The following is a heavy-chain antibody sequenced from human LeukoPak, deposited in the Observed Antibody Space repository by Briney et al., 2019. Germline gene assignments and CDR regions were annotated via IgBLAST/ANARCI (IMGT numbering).Heavy chain of an antibody. D-gene: IGHD3-22*01. CDR1: GFTFSSYS. V-gene: IGHV3-48*04. CDR2: ISSSSSSTI. CDR3: ASERENDSSGYYFDY. Sequence: GGSLRLSCAASGFTFSSYSMNWVRQAPGKGLEWVSYISSSSSSTIYYADSVKGRFTISRDNAKNSLYLQMNSLRAEDTAVYYCASERENDSSGYYFDYWGQGTLVTVSS. J-gene: IGHJ4*02.